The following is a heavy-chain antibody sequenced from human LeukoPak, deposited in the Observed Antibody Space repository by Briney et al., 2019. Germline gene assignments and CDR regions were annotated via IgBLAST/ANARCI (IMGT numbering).Heavy chain of an antibody. CDR2: IYYSGST. D-gene: IGHD5-18*01. V-gene: IGHV4-39*01. CDR1: GGSISSSSYY. CDR3: ARYGYSYGYYYFDY. J-gene: IGHJ4*02. Sequence: SETLSLTCTVSGGSISSSSYYWGWIRQPPGKGLEWIGSIYYSGSTYYNPSLKSGVTISVDTSKNQFSLKLSSVTAADTAVYYCARYGYSYGYYYFDYWGQGTLVTVSS.